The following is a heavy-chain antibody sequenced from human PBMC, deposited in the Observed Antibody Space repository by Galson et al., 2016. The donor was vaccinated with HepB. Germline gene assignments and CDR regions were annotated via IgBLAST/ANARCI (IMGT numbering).Heavy chain of an antibody. CDR3: ARDNSAMARGIIIRGEVDY. J-gene: IGHJ4*02. CDR2: IFRSGTT. Sequence: LSLTCSVSGYSISPGYYWGWIRQPPGKGLEWIGYIFRSGTTYYNPSLKSRVTLSLDTSKNQFSLKLASVTAADTAMYYCARDNSAMARGIIIRGEVDYWGQGTLVTVSS. V-gene: IGHV4-38-2*02. CDR1: GYSISPGYY. D-gene: IGHD3-10*01.